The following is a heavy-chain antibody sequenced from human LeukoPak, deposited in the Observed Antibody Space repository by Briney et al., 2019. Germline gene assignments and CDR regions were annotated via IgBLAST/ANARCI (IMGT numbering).Heavy chain of an antibody. CDR3: ATSLTTVTHYYYYMDV. CDR2: IYYSGST. V-gene: IGHV4-39*07. D-gene: IGHD4-11*01. CDR1: GGSISSSYSY. J-gene: IGHJ6*03. Sequence: PSETLSLTCTVSGGSISSSYSYWGWIRQPPGKGLEWIGNIYYSGSTYYNPSLKSRVTISVDTSKNHFSLKLNSVTAADTAVYYCATSLTTVTHYYYYMDVWGKGTTVTISS.